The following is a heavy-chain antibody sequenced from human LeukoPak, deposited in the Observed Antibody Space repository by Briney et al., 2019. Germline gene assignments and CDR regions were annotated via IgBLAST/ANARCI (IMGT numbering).Heavy chain of an antibody. CDR3: ARRVTRSSRRSGFDY. CDR2: INHSGST. CDR1: GGSFSGYY. J-gene: IGHJ4*02. D-gene: IGHD6-13*01. V-gene: IGHV4-34*01. Sequence: KPSETLSLTCAVYGGSFSGYYWSWIRQPPGKGLEWIGEINHSGSTNYNPSLKSRVTISVDTSKNQFSLKLSSVTAADTAVYYCARRVTRSSRRSGFDYWGQGTLVTVSS.